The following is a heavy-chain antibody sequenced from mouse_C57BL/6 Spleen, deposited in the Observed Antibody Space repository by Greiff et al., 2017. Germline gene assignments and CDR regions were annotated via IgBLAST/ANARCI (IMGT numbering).Heavy chain of an antibody. V-gene: IGHV1-59*01. D-gene: IGHD2-2*01. CDR1: GYTFTSYW. J-gene: IGHJ2*01. CDR3: AREGYGSYFDY. CDR2: IDPSDSYT. Sequence: VQLQQPGAELVRPGTSVKLSCKASGYTFTSYWMHWVKQRPGQGLEWIGVIDPSDSYTNYNQKFKGKATLTVDTSSSTAYMQLSSLTSEDSAVYYCAREGYGSYFDYWGQGTTLTVSS.